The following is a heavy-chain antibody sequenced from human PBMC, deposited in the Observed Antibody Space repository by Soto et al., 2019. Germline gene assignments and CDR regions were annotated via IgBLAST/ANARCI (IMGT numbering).Heavy chain of an antibody. J-gene: IGHJ2*01. CDR2: IRSKAYGGTT. V-gene: IGHV3-49*03. CDR1: GFTFGDYA. D-gene: IGHD4-17*01. Sequence: GGSLRLSCTASGFTFGDYAMSWFRQAPGKGLEWVGFIRSKAYGGTTEYAASVKGRFTISRDDSKSIAYLQMNSLKTEDTAVYYCTRDLHPAPNYGDTYWYFDLWGRGTLVTVSS. CDR3: TRDLHPAPNYGDTYWYFDL.